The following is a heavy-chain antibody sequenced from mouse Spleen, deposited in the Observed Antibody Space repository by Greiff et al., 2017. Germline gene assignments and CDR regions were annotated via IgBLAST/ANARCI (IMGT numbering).Heavy chain of an antibody. J-gene: IGHJ1*01. V-gene: IGHV5-4*02. D-gene: IGHD6-1*01. Sequence: EVMLVESGGGLVKPGGSLKLSCAASGFTFSDYYMYWVRQTPEKRLEWVATISDGGSYTYYPDSVKGRFTISRDNAKNNLYLQMSSLKSEDTAMYYCARGSLSYWYFDVWGAGTTVTVSS. CDR2: ISDGGSYT. CDR3: ARGSLSYWYFDV. CDR1: GFTFSDYY.